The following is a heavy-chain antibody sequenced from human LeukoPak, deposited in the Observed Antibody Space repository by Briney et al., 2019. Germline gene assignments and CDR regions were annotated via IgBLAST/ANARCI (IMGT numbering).Heavy chain of an antibody. CDR2: INHSGST. D-gene: IGHD6-19*01. Sequence: SETLSLTCAVYGESFSGYYWNWIRQPPGKGLEWIGEINHSGSTNYNPSLKSRVTISVDTSKNQFSLKLSSVTAADTAVYYCAKLSPQQWLVLGDYFDYWGQGTLVTVSS. CDR3: AKLSPQQWLVLGDYFDY. J-gene: IGHJ4*02. CDR1: GESFSGYY. V-gene: IGHV4-34*01.